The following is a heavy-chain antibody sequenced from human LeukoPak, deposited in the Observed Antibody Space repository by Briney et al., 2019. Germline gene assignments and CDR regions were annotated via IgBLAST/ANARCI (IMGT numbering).Heavy chain of an antibody. D-gene: IGHD6-19*01. CDR1: GFTFTSYG. V-gene: IGHV3-33*01. CDR3: ASDLSIAVFDY. J-gene: IGHJ4*02. CDR2: IWYDGRNK. Sequence: GRSLRLSCAASGFTFTSYGMHWVRQAPGKGLEWVAVIWYDGRNKYYVDSVKGRFTISRDNSKNTVYLQMNSLRAEDTAVYFCASDLSIAVFDYWGQGTLVTVSS.